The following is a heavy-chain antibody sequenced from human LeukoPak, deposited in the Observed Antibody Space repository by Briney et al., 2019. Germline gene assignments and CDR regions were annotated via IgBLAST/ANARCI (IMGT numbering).Heavy chain of an antibody. CDR3: TSWGDTTAEYFQR. CDR1: GFTFNRCW. Sequence: GGSLRLSCVVSGFTFNRCWVNWVRQAPGKGLEWVAHINPDGRDTYYVDSVKGRFTISRDNAQNSMYLQMNSLRVEDTAVYYCTSWGDTTAEYFQRWGQGTLVTVSS. D-gene: IGHD2-21*02. J-gene: IGHJ1*01. V-gene: IGHV3-7*01. CDR2: INPDGRDT.